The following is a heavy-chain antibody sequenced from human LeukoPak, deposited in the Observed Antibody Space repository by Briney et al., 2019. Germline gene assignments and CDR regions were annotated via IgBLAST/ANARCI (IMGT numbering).Heavy chain of an antibody. J-gene: IGHJ3*02. CDR3: ARGRKNYYDIPSGGDAFDI. CDR1: GGSFSGYY. CDR2: INHSGST. D-gene: IGHD3-22*01. V-gene: IGHV4-34*01. Sequence: SETLSLTCAVYGGSFSGYYWSWIRQPPGKGLEWIGEINHSGSTNCNPSLKSRVTISVDTSKNQFSLKLSSVTAADTAVYYCARGRKNYYDIPSGGDAFDIWGQGTMVTVSS.